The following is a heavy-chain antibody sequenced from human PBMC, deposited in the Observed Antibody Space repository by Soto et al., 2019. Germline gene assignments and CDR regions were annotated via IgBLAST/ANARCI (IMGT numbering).Heavy chain of an antibody. Sequence: GGSLRLSCAASGFTFSSYGMHWVRQAPGKGLEWVAVISYDGSNKYYADSVKGRFTISRDNSKNTLYLQMNSLRAEDAAVYYCAKDLRYCSSTSCFPYNWFDPWGQGTLVTVSS. V-gene: IGHV3-30*18. J-gene: IGHJ5*02. CDR1: GFTFSSYG. CDR2: ISYDGSNK. CDR3: AKDLRYCSSTSCFPYNWFDP. D-gene: IGHD2-2*01.